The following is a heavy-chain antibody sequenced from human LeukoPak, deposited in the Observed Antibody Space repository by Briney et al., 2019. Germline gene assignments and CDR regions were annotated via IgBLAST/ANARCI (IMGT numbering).Heavy chain of an antibody. CDR1: GGSFSGYY. CDR3: ARGCQRAGRYYYCYGMAV. D-gene: IGHD2-2*01. CDR2: INHSGST. V-gene: IGHV4-34*01. J-gene: IGHJ6*02. Sequence: SDTLSLTCAVYGGSFSGYYWSWIRHPPAKGLEWIGEINHSGSTNYNPYLKSRVTLSVDTSKNKFSLKLSLVTAADTAVYYCARGCQRAGRYYYCYGMAVWGQGTTVTVSS.